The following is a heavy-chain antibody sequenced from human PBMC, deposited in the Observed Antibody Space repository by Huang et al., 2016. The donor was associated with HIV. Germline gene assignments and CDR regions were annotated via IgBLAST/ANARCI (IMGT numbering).Heavy chain of an antibody. CDR2: KYYSGRT. CDR1: GGSINSHY. CDR3: ARGLPLVGAMNF. Sequence: QVHLQESGPGLVKPSETLSLTCSVSGGSINSHYWIWIRQPPGKGLEWIGNKYYSGRTNSNPSLRSRVTMSIDTSKNQFSLKLSSVTAADTAVYYCARGLPLVGAMNFWGQGALVTVSS. D-gene: IGHD1-26*01. V-gene: IGHV4-59*11. J-gene: IGHJ4*02.